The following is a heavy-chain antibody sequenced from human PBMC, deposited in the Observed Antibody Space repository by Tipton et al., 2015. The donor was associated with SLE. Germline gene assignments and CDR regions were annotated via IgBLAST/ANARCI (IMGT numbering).Heavy chain of an antibody. V-gene: IGHV4-39*07. J-gene: IGHJ6*03. Sequence: TLSLTCSVSGGSISSGSYYWGWFRQPPGKGLEWLGTIYYTGSTYYNPSLKSRVTISLDTSKNQFSLKLSSVTAADTAVYYCARDGYCSSSNCRTSGYMDVWGKGTTVNVSS. CDR2: IYYTGST. CDR3: ARDGYCSSSNCRTSGYMDV. CDR1: GGSISSGSYY. D-gene: IGHD2-2*01.